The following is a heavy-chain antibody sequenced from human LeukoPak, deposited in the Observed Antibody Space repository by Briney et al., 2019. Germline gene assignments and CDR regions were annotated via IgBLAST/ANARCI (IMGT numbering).Heavy chain of an antibody. CDR1: GFTFSSYG. V-gene: IGHV3-33*01. Sequence: GGSLRLSCEASGFTFSSYGMHWVRQAPGKGLEWVAVIWYDGSNKYYADSVKGRFTISRDNSKNTLYLQMNSLRAEDTAVYYCARAVAEESVYFDYWGQGTLVTVSS. J-gene: IGHJ4*02. CDR2: IWYDGSNK. D-gene: IGHD6-19*01. CDR3: ARAVAEESVYFDY.